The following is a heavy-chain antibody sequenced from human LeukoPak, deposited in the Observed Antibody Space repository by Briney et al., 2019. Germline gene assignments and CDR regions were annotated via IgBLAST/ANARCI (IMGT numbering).Heavy chain of an antibody. CDR2: IKQDGSEK. V-gene: IGHV3-7*01. CDR1: GFTFSSYW. Sequence: GGSLRLSCAASGFTFSSYWMTWVRRAPGKGLEWVANIKQDGSEKYYVDSVKGRFTISRDNAKSSLYLQMDSLRAEDTAVYYCASDYAGKSDYWGQGTLVTVSS. CDR3: ASDYAGKSDY. J-gene: IGHJ4*02. D-gene: IGHD4-23*01.